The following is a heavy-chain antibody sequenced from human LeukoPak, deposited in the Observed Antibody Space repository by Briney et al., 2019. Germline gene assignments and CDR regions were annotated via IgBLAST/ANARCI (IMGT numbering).Heavy chain of an antibody. J-gene: IGHJ4*02. V-gene: IGHV1-46*01. D-gene: IGHD6-6*01. CDR1: GYTFPTYY. CDR3: ARGGYSSSSPFDY. CDR2: INPSGGST. Sequence: ASVKVSCKASGYTFPTYYIHWVRQAPGQGLEWMGIINPSGGSTNYAQMFQGRVTMTRDTSTSTVYMELSSLRSEDTAVYYCARGGYSSSSPFDYWGQGTLVTVSS.